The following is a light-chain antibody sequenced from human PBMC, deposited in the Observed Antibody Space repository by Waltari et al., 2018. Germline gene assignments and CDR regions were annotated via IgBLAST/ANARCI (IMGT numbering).Light chain of an antibody. Sequence: QSLVYGDGKSLLTWFQQMPGPSPRRRMYKGSNRGSWVPDRLSGGGSGTDFTLRISRVEAEDVGVYYCMQGTHWRWTFGQGTKLEVK. J-gene: IGKJ2*02. CDR2: KGS. CDR3: MQGTHWRWT. CDR1: QSLVYGDGKSL. V-gene: IGKV2-30*01.